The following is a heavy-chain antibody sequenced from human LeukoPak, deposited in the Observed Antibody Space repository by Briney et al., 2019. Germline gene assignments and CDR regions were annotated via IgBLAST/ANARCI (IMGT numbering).Heavy chain of an antibody. CDR3: ARDWGSYFDY. CDR2: INPSGGST. J-gene: IGHJ4*02. Sequence: ASVTVSCTASGYTFTSYYMHWVRQAPGQGLEWMGIINPSGGSTSYAQKFQGRVTMTRDTSTSTVYMELSSLRSEDTAVYYCARDWGSYFDYWGQGTLVTVSS. CDR1: GYTFTSYY. V-gene: IGHV1-46*01. D-gene: IGHD3-16*01.